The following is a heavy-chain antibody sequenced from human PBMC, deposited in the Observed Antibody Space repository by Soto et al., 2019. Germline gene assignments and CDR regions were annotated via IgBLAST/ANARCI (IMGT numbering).Heavy chain of an antibody. D-gene: IGHD5-18*01. Sequence: QVQLQESGPGLVKPSETLSLTCSVSGGSISGYYWSWIRQPPGKGLEWIGYIHYTGSTNYNPSLKGRVTISLYSTMSQLALKLSPVSAASTAVYYCARGDIVNGYVLPSDCWGQGTLVNGSS. CDR3: ARGDIVNGYVLPSDC. CDR1: GGSISGYY. V-gene: IGHV4-59*01. J-gene: IGHJ4*02. CDR2: IHYTGST.